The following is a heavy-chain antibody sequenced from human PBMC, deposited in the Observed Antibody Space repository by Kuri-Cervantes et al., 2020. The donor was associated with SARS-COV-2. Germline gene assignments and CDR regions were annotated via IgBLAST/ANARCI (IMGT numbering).Heavy chain of an antibody. CDR1: GFTFSNSD. CDR3: ARSRYSYGMWWFNP. V-gene: IGHV4-39*01. Sequence: ESLKISCAASGFTFSNSDMNWVHQAPGKGLEWIGSIYYSGSTYYNPSLKSRVTISVDTSKNQFSLKLSSVTAADTAVYYCARSRYSYGMWWFNPWGQGTLVTVSS. J-gene: IGHJ5*02. CDR2: IYYSGST. D-gene: IGHD5-18*01.